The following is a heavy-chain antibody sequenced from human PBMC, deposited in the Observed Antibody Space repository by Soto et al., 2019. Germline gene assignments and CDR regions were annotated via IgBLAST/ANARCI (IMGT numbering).Heavy chain of an antibody. J-gene: IGHJ4*02. Sequence: SVKVSCKASGGTFSSYTISWVRQAPGQGLEWMGRIIAYHGNTNYTQKFQGRVTMTRDKSTSTVYMELSSLRSEDTAVYYCARTTMTFYYFDFWGQGTLVTVSS. CDR1: GGTFSSYT. V-gene: IGHV1-69*02. CDR3: ARTTMTFYYFDF. D-gene: IGHD4-17*01. CDR2: IIAYHGNT.